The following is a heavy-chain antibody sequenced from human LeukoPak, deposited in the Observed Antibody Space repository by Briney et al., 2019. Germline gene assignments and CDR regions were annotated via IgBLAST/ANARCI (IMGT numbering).Heavy chain of an antibody. Sequence: PSETLSLTCAVYGGSFSGYYWSWIRQPPGKGLEWIGSIYYSGNTYYNPSLKSRVTISVDTSKNQFSLKLSSVTATDTAVHYCARQHPYGGNSFDPWGQGTLVIVSS. J-gene: IGHJ5*02. V-gene: IGHV4-34*01. CDR3: ARQHPYGGNSFDP. D-gene: IGHD4-23*01. CDR1: GGSFSGYY. CDR2: IYYSGNT.